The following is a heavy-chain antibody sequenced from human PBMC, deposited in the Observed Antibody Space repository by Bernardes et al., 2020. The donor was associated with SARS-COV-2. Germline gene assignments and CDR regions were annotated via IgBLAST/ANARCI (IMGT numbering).Heavy chain of an antibody. V-gene: IGHV4-39*01. Sequence: ESLSLTCTVFGRSISSSSYYWGWIRQPPGKGLEWIGSIHYSGSTYYNPSLKSRVTISVDTSKNQFSLKLSSVTAADTAVYYCARQEGITVIVVAPTYYFDYWGQGTLVTVSS. J-gene: IGHJ4*02. D-gene: IGHD3-22*01. CDR3: ARQEGITVIVVAPTYYFDY. CDR2: IHYSGST. CDR1: GRSISSSSYY.